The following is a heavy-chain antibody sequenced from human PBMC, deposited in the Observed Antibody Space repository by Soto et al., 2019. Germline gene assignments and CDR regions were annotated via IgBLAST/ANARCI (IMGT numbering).Heavy chain of an antibody. J-gene: IGHJ4*02. Sequence: SETLSLTCTVSGGSISSYYWSWIRQPPGKGLEWIGYIYYSGSTNYNPSLKSRVTISVDTSKNQFSLKLSSVTAADTAVYYCVRGLYCTNGVCYNFDYWGQGTLVTVSS. D-gene: IGHD2-8*01. CDR3: VRGLYCTNGVCYNFDY. CDR2: IYYSGST. CDR1: GGSISSYY. V-gene: IGHV4-59*01.